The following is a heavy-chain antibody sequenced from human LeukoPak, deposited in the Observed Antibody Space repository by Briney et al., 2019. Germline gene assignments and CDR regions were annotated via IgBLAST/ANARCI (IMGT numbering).Heavy chain of an antibody. Sequence: PSETLSLTCTVSGGSTSSYYWSWIRQPPGKGLEWIGYIYYSGSTNYNPSLKSRVTISVDTSKNQFSLKLSSVTAADTAVYYCARTIFDYYGMDVWGQGTTVTVSS. J-gene: IGHJ6*02. V-gene: IGHV4-59*01. CDR3: ARTIFDYYGMDV. CDR1: GGSTSSYY. D-gene: IGHD3-3*01. CDR2: IYYSGST.